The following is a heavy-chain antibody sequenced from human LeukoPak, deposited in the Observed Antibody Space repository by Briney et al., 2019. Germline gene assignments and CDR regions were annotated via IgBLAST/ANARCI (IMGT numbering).Heavy chain of an antibody. CDR3: AQLDYYGSGRYDY. D-gene: IGHD3-10*01. CDR1: GFTVSDNY. V-gene: IGHV3-66*01. Sequence: GGSLRLSCAASGFTVSDNYMSWVRKAPGKGLEWVSVTYRGGNTYYADSVKGRFNISRDNSKNTLYLQMNSLRAEDTAVYYCAQLDYYGSGRYDYWGQGTLVTISS. J-gene: IGHJ4*02. CDR2: TYRGGNT.